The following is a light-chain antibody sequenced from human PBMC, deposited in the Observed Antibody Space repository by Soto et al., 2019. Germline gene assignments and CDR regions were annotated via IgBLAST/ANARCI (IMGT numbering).Light chain of an antibody. V-gene: IGLV1-40*01. CDR1: SSNIGAGYD. Sequence: QPVLTQPPSVSGAPVQRVTISCTGSSSNIGAGYDVHWYQQLPGTAPKLLIYGNNNRPSGVPDRFSGSKSGTSASLAVTGLQAEDEADYYCQSYATGMSVLYVFGTGTKVTVL. CDR2: GNN. CDR3: QSYATGMSVLYV. J-gene: IGLJ1*01.